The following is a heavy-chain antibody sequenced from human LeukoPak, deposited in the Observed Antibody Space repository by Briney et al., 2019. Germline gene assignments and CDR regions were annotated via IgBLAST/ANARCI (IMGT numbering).Heavy chain of an antibody. CDR2: VRYDGGNK. CDR1: GFTFRTYG. J-gene: IGHJ4*02. CDR3: AQGSHYYGSGSHRRGHYFDY. Sequence: GGSLRLSCAASGFTFRTYGMHWVRQAPGKGLEWVAVVRYDGGNKHYADSVKGRFTISRDNSKNTPYLQMNSLRDEDTAVYYCAQGSHYYGSGSHRRGHYFDYWGQGTLVTVSS. D-gene: IGHD3-10*01. V-gene: IGHV3-30*02.